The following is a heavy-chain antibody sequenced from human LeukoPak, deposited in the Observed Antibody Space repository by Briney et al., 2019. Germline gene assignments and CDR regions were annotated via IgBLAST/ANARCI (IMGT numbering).Heavy chain of an antibody. V-gene: IGHV5-51*01. CDR3: ARQVSSSGWFDH. CDR2: IYPDDSDT. Sequence: GESLKISCKASGYSFTSYWIGWVRQMPGKGLEWMGIIYPDDSDTRYSPSFQGQVTISADKSISTAYMQWSSLKASDTAMYYCARQVSSSGWFDHWGQGTLVTVSP. J-gene: IGHJ5*02. D-gene: IGHD6-6*01. CDR1: GYSFTSYW.